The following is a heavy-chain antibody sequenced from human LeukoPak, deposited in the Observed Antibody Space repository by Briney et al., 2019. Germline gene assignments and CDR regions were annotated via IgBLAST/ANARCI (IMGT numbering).Heavy chain of an antibody. CDR2: IYTTGST. CDR1: GGSISSFY. V-gene: IGHV4-4*07. J-gene: IGHJ4*02. CDR3: ARESQVLYYFDS. Sequence: PSVTLSLTCSVSGGSISSFYWSWIRQPAGKGLEWIGRIYTTGSTDYKPSLKSRVTISVDPSKNQFSLKLSSVTAADTAVYYCARESQVLYYFDSWGQGTLVTVSS.